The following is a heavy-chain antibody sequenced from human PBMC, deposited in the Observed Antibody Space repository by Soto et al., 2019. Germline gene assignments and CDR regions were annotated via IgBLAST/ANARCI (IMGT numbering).Heavy chain of an antibody. Sequence: PSETLSLTCAVVGDSLRGQSWNWIRQSPGKGLEWIGELDQSGGTNYNPSLKSRAIISDDTSKNQFSLTLTSVTAADTAVYYCEREDRYGWSGESLDVWGQGTKVTVYS. CDR1: GDSLRGQS. D-gene: IGHD3-16*02. J-gene: IGHJ6*02. CDR2: LDQSGGT. V-gene: IGHV4-34*01. CDR3: EREDRYGWSGESLDV.